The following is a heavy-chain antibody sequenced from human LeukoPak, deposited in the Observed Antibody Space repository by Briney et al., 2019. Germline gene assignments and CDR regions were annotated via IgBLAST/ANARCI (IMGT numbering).Heavy chain of an antibody. CDR2: INPSGGST. CDR3: ARDLGLLAGYSYGSYAFDI. D-gene: IGHD5-18*01. V-gene: IGHV1-46*01. CDR1: GYTFTGYY. J-gene: IGHJ3*02. Sequence: ASVKVSCKASGYTFTGYYMHWVRQAPGQGLEWMGIINPSGGSTSYAQKFQGRVTMTRDMSTSTVYMELSSLRSEDTAVYYCARDLGLLAGYSYGSYAFDIWGQGTMVTVSS.